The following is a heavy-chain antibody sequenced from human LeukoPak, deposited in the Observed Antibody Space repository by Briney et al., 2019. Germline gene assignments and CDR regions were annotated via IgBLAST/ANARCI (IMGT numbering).Heavy chain of an antibody. CDR1: GGTFSSYA. V-gene: IGHV1-69*05. CDR2: IIPIFGTA. CDR3: ARYHYYDSSGYQDVGAFDI. D-gene: IGHD3-22*01. Sequence: SVKVSCKASGGTFSSYAISWVRQVPGQGLEWMGGIIPIFGTANYAQKFQSRVTITTDESTSTAYMELSSLRSEDTAVYYCARYHYYDSSGYQDVGAFDIWGQGTMVTVSS. J-gene: IGHJ3*02.